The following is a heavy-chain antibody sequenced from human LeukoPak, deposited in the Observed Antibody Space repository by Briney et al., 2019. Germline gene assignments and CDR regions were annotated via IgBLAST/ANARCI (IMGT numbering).Heavy chain of an antibody. CDR3: ARVGCSSTSCESSFDP. CDR1: GGSISSSNW. V-gene: IGHV4-4*02. CDR2: IYHSGST. Sequence: PSGTLSLTCAVSGGSISSSNWWSWVRQPPGKGLEWIGEIYHSGSTNYNPSLKSRVTISVDKSKNQFPLKLSSVTAADTAVYYCARVGCSSTSCESSFDPWGQGTLVTVSS. J-gene: IGHJ5*02. D-gene: IGHD2-2*01.